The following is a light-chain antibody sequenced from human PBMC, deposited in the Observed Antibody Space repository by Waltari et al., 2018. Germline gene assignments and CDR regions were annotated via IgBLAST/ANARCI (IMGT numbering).Light chain of an antibody. CDR3: QQYNDWPRT. CDR1: QSVSSN. J-gene: IGKJ1*01. V-gene: IGKV3-15*01. CDR2: GAS. Sequence: IVMPQSPATLSVSPGERATLSCRTRQSVSSNLAWYQQKPGQAPRLLIYGASSRATGIPARFSGSGSGTEFTLTISTIQSEDFAVYHCQQYNDWPRTFGQGTKVEVK.